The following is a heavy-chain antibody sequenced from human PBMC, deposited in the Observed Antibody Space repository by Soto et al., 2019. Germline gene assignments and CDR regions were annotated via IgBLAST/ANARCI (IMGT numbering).Heavy chain of an antibody. V-gene: IGHV3-30*18. Sequence: PGGSLRLSCAASGFTFSDYAMHWVRQAPGKGLEWVAVVSHDGRNTHYAKYEKGRFTITRDSSKKTVFLEMTSLRAEDTAVYSCAKGGRQWLVTSDFNYWGQGA. J-gene: IGHJ4*02. CDR2: VSHDGRNT. CDR1: GFTFSDYA. D-gene: IGHD6-19*01. CDR3: AKGGRQWLVTSDFNY.